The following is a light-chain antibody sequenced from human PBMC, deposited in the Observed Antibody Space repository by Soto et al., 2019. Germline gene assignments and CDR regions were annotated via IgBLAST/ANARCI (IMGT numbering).Light chain of an antibody. CDR2: SAS. CDR1: QSVSID. J-gene: IGKJ4*02. Sequence: EIVLTQSPATLSVSPGERATLSCRASQSVSIDLAWYQQTPGQAPRILIYSASTRATGIPVRFSCSASGTDFTLPISRLEPEEFAVDYCQQYGSSGTVGLGTKGEIK. CDR3: QQYGSSGT. V-gene: IGKV3-20*01.